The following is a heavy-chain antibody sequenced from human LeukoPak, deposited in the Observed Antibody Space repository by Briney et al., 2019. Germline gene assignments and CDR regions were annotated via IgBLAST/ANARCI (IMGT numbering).Heavy chain of an antibody. Sequence: ASVKVSCKASGYTFTSYGISWVRQAPGQGLEWMGWISAYNGNTNYAQKLQGRVTMTTDTSTSTAYMELRSLRSDDTAVYYCAGSLRLVEWFDPWGQGTLVTVSS. V-gene: IGHV1-18*01. CDR2: ISAYNGNT. D-gene: IGHD3-16*01. CDR1: GYTFTSYG. CDR3: AGSLRLVEWFDP. J-gene: IGHJ5*02.